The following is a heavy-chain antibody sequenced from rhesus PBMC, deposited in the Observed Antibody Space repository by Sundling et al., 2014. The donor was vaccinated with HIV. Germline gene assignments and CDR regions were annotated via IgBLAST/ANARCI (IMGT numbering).Heavy chain of an antibody. D-gene: IGHD3-22*01. Sequence: QLQLQESGPGLVKPSETLSLTCAVSGGSISDNDFWNWIRQPPGKGLEWIGNTYGSSGSTYYNPSLKSRVTISRDTSKKQFSLKLNSVTAADTAVYYCARGYCLGSDYYSLCFDSWGQGALVTVSS. CDR1: GGSISDNDF. J-gene: IGHJ4*01. CDR3: ARGYCLGSDYYSLCFDS. V-gene: IGHV4S9*01. CDR2: TYGSSGST.